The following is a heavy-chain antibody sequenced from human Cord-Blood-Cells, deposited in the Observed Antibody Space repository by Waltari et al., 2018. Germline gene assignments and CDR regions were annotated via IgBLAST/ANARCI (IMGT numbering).Heavy chain of an antibody. CDR2: IKSKPNGGTT. CDR1: RITCSNPW. J-gene: IGHJ3*02. V-gene: IGHV3-15*01. Sequence: EVQLVASGSGLVKPGGCRRLFCGAARITCSNPWMSWFRPDPGTGMEWVDRIKSKPNGGTTDYAASLTGKFTISRDDSKNTLYLQMNSLKTDDPAVYYCTTDLPSSDAFDIWGQGTLVTVSS. CDR3: TTDLPSSDAFDI.